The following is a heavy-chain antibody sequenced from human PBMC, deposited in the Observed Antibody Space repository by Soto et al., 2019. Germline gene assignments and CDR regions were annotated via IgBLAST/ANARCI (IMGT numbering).Heavy chain of an antibody. J-gene: IGHJ4*02. V-gene: IGHV3-23*01. CDR1: GFDFSNYG. CDR2: ISGTAHAS. D-gene: IGHD3-3*02. Sequence: EVQLLESGGGLVQPGGSLRISCAASGFDFSNYGMSWVRQAPGKGLEWVSAISGTAHASYYAASVKGRFTISRDNYKNTLYLHMNSRRVEDTSVYFCVKDAPQPFSDWGQGTMFTVSS. CDR3: VKDAPQPFSD.